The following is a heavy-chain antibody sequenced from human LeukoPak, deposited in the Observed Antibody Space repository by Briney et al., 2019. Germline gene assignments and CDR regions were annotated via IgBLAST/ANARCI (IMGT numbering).Heavy chain of an antibody. CDR1: GGTFSSYA. D-gene: IGHD3-22*01. CDR3: ARGHPDYDSSGYYCCYFDY. CDR2: IIPIFGTA. J-gene: IGHJ4*02. Sequence: SSVKVSCKASGGTFSSYANSWVRQAPGQGLEWMGGIIPIFGTANYAQKFQGRVTITTDESTSTAYMELSSLRSEDTAVYYCARGHPDYDSSGYYCCYFDYWGQGTLVTVSS. V-gene: IGHV1-69*05.